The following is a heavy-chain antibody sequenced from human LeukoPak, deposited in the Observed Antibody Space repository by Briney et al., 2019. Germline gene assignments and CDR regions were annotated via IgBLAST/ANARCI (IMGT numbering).Heavy chain of an antibody. CDR2: SSAYNGNT. V-gene: IGHV1-18*01. D-gene: IGHD3-9*01. Sequence: VKVSCKASGYTFTSYGISWVRQAPGQGLEWMGWSSAYNGNTNYAQKLQGRVTMTTDTSTSTAYMELRSLRSDDTAVYSCARDRPFYDILTGYYTSDYWGQGTLVTVSS. J-gene: IGHJ4*02. CDR3: ARDRPFYDILTGYYTSDY. CDR1: GYTFTSYG.